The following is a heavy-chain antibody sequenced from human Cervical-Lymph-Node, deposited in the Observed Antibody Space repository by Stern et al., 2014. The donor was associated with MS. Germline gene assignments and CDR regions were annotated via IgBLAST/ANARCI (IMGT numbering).Heavy chain of an antibody. J-gene: IGHJ1*01. CDR3: TRRIYGDYGE. D-gene: IGHD4-17*01. CDR1: GGSITTSTW. CDR2: IYHTGTT. Sequence: QVQLQESGPGLVKPSGTLSLTCAVSGGSITTSTWWTWVRQPPGKGLEWIGEIYHTGTTNYKPSLKLVTISVDKSKTQFSLKLRSVTAADTAFYYCTRRIYGDYGEWGQGTLVTVSS. V-gene: IGHV4-4*02.